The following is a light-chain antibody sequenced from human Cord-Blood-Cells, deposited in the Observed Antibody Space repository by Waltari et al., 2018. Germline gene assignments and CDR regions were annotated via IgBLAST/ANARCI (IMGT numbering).Light chain of an antibody. Sequence: ITCRASQGISSYLAWYQQKPGKAPKLLIYAASTLQSGVPSRFSGSGSGTDFTLTISSLQPDDFATYYCQQYNSYSGTFGQGTKVEIK. CDR3: QQYNSYSGT. J-gene: IGKJ1*01. CDR1: QGISSY. CDR2: AAS. V-gene: IGKV1-9*01.